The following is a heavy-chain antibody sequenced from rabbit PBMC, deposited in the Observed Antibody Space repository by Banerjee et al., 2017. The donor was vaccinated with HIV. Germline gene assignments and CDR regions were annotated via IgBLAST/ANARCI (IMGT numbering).Heavy chain of an antibody. CDR1: GFSFTNKYV. V-gene: IGHV1S45*01. CDR2: IGGGSSGIT. D-gene: IGHD4-1*01. J-gene: IGHJ4*01. CDR3: ARDLAGVIGWNFNF. Sequence: QEQLEESGGDLVKPEGSLTLTCTASGFSFTNKYVMCWVRQAPGKGLEWIGCIGGGSSGITYYASWAKGRFTISKTSSTTVTLQMTSLTAADTATYFCARDLAGVIGWNFNFWGPGTLVTVS.